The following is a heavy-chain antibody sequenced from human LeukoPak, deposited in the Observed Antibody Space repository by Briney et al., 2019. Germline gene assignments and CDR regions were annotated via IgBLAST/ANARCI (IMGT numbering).Heavy chain of an antibody. D-gene: IGHD5-24*01. CDR2: INQRGSEI. CDR1: GFTFSSYS. J-gene: IGHJ4*02. Sequence: SGGSLRLSCAASGFTFSSYSMNWVRQAPGKGLEWVANINQRGSEIYYVDSVRGRFTISRDNAKNSLYLQMNIMRAEDTAVYYCVRRYMATSAEDFDYWGQGTLVTVFS. V-gene: IGHV3-7*01. CDR3: VRRYMATSAEDFDY.